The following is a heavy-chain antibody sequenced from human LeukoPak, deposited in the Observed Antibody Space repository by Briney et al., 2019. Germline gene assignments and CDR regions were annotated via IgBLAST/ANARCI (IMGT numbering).Heavy chain of an antibody. J-gene: IGHJ4*02. D-gene: IGHD4-17*01. CDR3: AKLTGYGDSGYFDY. Sequence: GSLRLSCAASGFTFSSYGMHWVRQAPGKGLEWVAVISYDGSNKYYADSVKGRFTISRDNSKNTLYLQMNSLRAEDTAVYYCAKLTGYGDSGYFDYWGQGTLVTVSS. CDR1: GFTFSSYG. V-gene: IGHV3-30*18. CDR2: ISYDGSNK.